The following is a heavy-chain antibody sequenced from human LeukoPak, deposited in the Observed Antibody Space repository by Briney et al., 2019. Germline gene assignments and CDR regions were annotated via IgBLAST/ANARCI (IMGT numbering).Heavy chain of an antibody. J-gene: IGHJ4*02. V-gene: IGHV3-23*01. Sequence: GGSLRLSCAASGFTFSTYAMRWVRQAPGKGLEWASSITSSGDTTYYADSVKGRFTISRDNSKNTLCLQMNSLRAEDTALYYCADSNYWYPVDYWGQGTLVTVSS. D-gene: IGHD4-11*01. CDR1: GFTFSTYA. CDR2: ITSSGDTT. CDR3: ADSNYWYPVDY.